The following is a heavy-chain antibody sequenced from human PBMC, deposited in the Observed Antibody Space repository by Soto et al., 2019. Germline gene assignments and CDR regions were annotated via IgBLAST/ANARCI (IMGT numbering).Heavy chain of an antibody. CDR2: INPSGGST. D-gene: IGHD1-7*01. CDR1: GHSFTSYY. CDR3: AQSMGGELLSYYFGMDV. Sequence: ASVKVSCKASGHSFTSYYMHWVRQAPGQGLEWMGIINPSGGSTNYAQKFQGRVSMTTDTSTTTAYMELSSLRSEDRAIYYCAQSMGGELLSYYFGMDVWGQGTTVTVSS. V-gene: IGHV1-46*01. J-gene: IGHJ6*02.